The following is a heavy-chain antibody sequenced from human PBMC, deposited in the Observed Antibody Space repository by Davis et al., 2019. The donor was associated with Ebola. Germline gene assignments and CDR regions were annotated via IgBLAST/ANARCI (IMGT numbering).Heavy chain of an antibody. CDR2: INPNSGGT. V-gene: IGHV1-2*04. Sequence: GESLKISCKGSGYTFTDYYMHWVRQAPGQGLEWMGWINPNSGGTNYAQKFQGWVTMTRDTSISTAYMELSRLRSDDTAVYYCASKQLERGYGMDVWGQGTTVTVSS. CDR3: ASKQLERGYGMDV. CDR1: GYTFTDYY. D-gene: IGHD1-1*01. J-gene: IGHJ6*02.